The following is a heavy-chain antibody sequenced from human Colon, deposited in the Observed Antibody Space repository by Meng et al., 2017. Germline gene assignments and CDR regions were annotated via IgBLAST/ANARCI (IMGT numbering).Heavy chain of an antibody. CDR2: IDLGGTP. CDR3: ARHGGWHFDY. CDR1: GGSISSYNW. Sequence: QLQLRESGPGRVEPAGPLSLTCAVSGGSISSYNWWSWVRQPPGKGLEWIGQIDLGGTPYYNPSLESRVIMSLDKSKNQLSLRLTSVAAADTAVYYCARHGGWHFDYWGQGALVTVSS. D-gene: IGHD6-19*01. J-gene: IGHJ4*02. V-gene: IGHV4-4*02.